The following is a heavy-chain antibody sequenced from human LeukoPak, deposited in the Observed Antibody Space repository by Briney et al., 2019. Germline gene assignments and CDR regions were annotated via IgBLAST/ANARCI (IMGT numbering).Heavy chain of an antibody. D-gene: IGHD6-13*01. V-gene: IGHV3-23*01. J-gene: IGHJ4*02. Sequence: GGSLRLSCTASGFAFSNHAMSWVRQAPGKGLEWVSSISISGGTTYYADSVKGRFTISRDNSKNTLYLQMNSLRAEDTAVYYCAKFSRGSSWSPLDYWGQGTLVTVSS. CDR1: GFAFSNHA. CDR2: ISISGGTT. CDR3: AKFSRGSSWSPLDY.